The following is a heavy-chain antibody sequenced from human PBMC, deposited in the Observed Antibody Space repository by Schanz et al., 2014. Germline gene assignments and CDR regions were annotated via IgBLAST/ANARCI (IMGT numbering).Heavy chain of an antibody. V-gene: IGHV3-23*04. J-gene: IGHJ4*02. Sequence: EVQLVESGGGVVQPGRSLRLSCAASAFTFSSYAMSWVRQAPGKGLEWVSAISGSGGSTYYADSVKGRFSISRDNSKNTLYLQMNSLRADDTAIYYCAKGLSDTAMVKIDFWGQGTLVTVSS. D-gene: IGHD5-18*01. CDR3: AKGLSDTAMVKIDF. CDR1: AFTFSSYA. CDR2: ISGSGGST.